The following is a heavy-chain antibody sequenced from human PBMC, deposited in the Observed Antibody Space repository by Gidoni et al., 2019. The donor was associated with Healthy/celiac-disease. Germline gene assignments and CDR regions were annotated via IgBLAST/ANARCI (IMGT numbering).Heavy chain of an antibody. J-gene: IGHJ6*02. V-gene: IGHV1-69*01. CDR2: IIPIFGTA. CDR1: GGTFSSYA. Sequence: QVQLVQSGAAVKKPGSSVKVSCKASGGTFSSYAISWVRQAPGQGLEWMGGIIPIFGTANSAQKFQGRVTITADESTSTAVYYCARGVVVVGDPQYYYGMDVWGQGTTVTVSS. D-gene: IGHD2-15*01. CDR3: YGMDV.